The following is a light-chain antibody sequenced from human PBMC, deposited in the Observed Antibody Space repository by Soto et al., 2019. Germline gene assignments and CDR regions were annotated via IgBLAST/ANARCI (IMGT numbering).Light chain of an antibody. J-gene: IGKJ1*01. Sequence: EIVLTQSPGTLSLSPGERATLSCRASQSVSSSYLAWYQQKPGQAPRLLIYGASSRATGIPDRFSGSGSGTDFTLTISRLESEDFAVYYCQQYNNWPGTFGQGTKVDIK. CDR3: QQYNNWPGT. CDR2: GAS. CDR1: QSVSSSY. V-gene: IGKV3-20*01.